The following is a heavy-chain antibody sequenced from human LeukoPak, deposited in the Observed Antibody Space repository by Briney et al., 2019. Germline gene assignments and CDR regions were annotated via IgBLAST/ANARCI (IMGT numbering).Heavy chain of an antibody. V-gene: IGHV3-53*01. CDR3: ARGGYYYDSSGYQMAFDY. D-gene: IGHD3-22*01. CDR1: GFTVSSNY. CDR2: IYSGGST. Sequence: GGSLRLSCAASGFTVSSNYMSWVRQAPGKGLEWVSVIYSGGSTYYADSVKGRFTISRDNSKNTLYLQMNSLRAEDTAVYYCARGGYYYDSSGYQMAFDYWGQGTLVTVSS. J-gene: IGHJ4*02.